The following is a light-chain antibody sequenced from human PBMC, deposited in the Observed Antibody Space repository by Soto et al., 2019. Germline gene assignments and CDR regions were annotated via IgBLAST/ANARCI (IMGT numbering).Light chain of an antibody. CDR1: SSDVGSYNL. V-gene: IGLV2-23*01. Sequence: QSALTQPASVSGSPGQSITISCTGTSSDVGSYNLVSWYQQHPGKAPKLMIYEGSKRPSGVSNRFSGSKSGNTASLTISGLQAEDEADYHCCSYAGSLYVFGTGTKLTVL. J-gene: IGLJ1*01. CDR2: EGS. CDR3: CSYAGSLYV.